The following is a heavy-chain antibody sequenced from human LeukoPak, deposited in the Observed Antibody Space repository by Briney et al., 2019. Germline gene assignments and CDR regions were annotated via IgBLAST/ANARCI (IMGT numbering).Heavy chain of an antibody. CDR3: ARDCSGGTCYLGVLDY. CDR2: INDSGST. CDR1: GGSLSSYY. V-gene: IGHV4-34*01. D-gene: IGHD2-15*01. Sequence: SETLSLTCAVYGGSLSSYYWSWIRQPPGKGLEWIGEINDSGSTNYNPSLKSRVTISVDTSKNQFSLDLTSVTAADVAVYYCARDCSGGTCYLGVLDYWGQGIRVTVSS. J-gene: IGHJ4*02.